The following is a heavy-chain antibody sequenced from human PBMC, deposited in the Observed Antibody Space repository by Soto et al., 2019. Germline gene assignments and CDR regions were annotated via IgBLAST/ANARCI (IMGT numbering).Heavy chain of an antibody. J-gene: IGHJ4*02. CDR3: AKSRSFGVVIAAFDY. D-gene: IGHD3-3*01. CDR1: GFTFSSYA. Sequence: GGSLRLSCAASGFTFSSYAMSWVRRAPGKGLEWVSAISGSGGSTYYADSVKGRFTISRDNSKNTLYLQMNSLRAEDTAVYYCAKSRSFGVVIAAFDYWGQGTLVTVSS. V-gene: IGHV3-23*01. CDR2: ISGSGGST.